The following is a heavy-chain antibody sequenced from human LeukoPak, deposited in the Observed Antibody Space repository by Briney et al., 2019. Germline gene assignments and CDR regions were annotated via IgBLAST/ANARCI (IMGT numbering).Heavy chain of an antibody. D-gene: IGHD6-19*01. J-gene: IGHJ4*02. CDR3: ASSLAVAGTSQIDY. CDR1: GGSISSSSYY. CDR2: IYYSGST. V-gene: IGHV4-39*01. Sequence: SETLSLTYTVSGGSISSSSYYWGWIRQPPGKGLEWIGSIYYSGSTYYNPSLKSRVTISVDTSKNQFSLKLSSVTAADTAVYYCASSLAVAGTSQIDYWGQGTLVTVSS.